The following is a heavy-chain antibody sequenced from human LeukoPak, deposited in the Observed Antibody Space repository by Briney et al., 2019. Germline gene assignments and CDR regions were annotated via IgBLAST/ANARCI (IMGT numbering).Heavy chain of an antibody. Sequence: GGSLRLSCAASGFTFSNAWMSWVRQAPGKGLEWVGRIKSKTDGGKTDYAAPVKGRFTISRDDSKNTLYLQMNSLKTEDTAVYYCTTVSRGKVEYSRSSPYYYYYYMDVWGKGTTVTVSS. J-gene: IGHJ6*03. CDR2: IKSKTDGGKT. CDR1: GFTFSNAW. D-gene: IGHD6-6*01. V-gene: IGHV3-15*01. CDR3: TTVSRGKVEYSRSSPYYYYYYMDV.